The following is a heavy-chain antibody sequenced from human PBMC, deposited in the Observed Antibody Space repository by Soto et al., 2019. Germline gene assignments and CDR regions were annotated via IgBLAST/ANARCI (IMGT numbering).Heavy chain of an antibody. Sequence: GGSLRLSCAASGFTLSGYAMYWVCQAPGKGLEYVSGISSNGVGTYYANSVQGRFTISRDNSKNTVYLQMGSLRPEDMAVYYCARRARPDFYYMDVWGKGTTVTVSS. CDR3: ARRARPDFYYMDV. J-gene: IGHJ6*03. D-gene: IGHD6-6*01. CDR1: GFTLSGYA. CDR2: ISSNGVGT. V-gene: IGHV3-64*01.